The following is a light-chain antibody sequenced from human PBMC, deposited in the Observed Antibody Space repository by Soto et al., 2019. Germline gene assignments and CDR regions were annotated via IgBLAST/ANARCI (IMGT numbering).Light chain of an antibody. CDR1: SSDVGGHNH. V-gene: IGLV2-8*01. Sequence: QSALTQPPSASGSPGQSVTMSCTGSSSDVGGHNHVSWYQQHPGKAPKLMIYEVSKRPSGVPDRFSGSKSVNTASLTVSGLQAEDEADYYCSSYAGSMNLIFGGGTKVTVL. CDR2: EVS. CDR3: SSYAGSMNLI. J-gene: IGLJ2*01.